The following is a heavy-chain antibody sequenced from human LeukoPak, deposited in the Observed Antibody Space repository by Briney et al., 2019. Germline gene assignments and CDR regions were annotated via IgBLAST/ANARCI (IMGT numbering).Heavy chain of an antibody. Sequence: GGSLRLSCAASGFTFSSYATHWVRQAPGKGLEWVAVISYDGSNKYYADSVKGRFTISRDNSKNTLYLQMNSLRAEDTAVYYCARATGYYYDSSGSSDWGQGTLVTVSS. J-gene: IGHJ4*02. V-gene: IGHV3-30-3*01. D-gene: IGHD3-22*01. CDR3: ARATGYYYDSSGSSD. CDR1: GFTFSSYA. CDR2: ISYDGSNK.